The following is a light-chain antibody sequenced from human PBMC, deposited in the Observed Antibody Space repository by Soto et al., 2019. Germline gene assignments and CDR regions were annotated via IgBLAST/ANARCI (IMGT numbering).Light chain of an antibody. Sequence: EIVLTQSPGTLSLSPGERATLSCRASQSVSSSYLAWYQQKPGQAPRLLIYGASSRATGIPDRFSGSVSGTDFTLTISRLEPEDFAVYYCQQYGSSLWTFGQGTNVELK. CDR2: GAS. V-gene: IGKV3-20*01. CDR3: QQYGSSLWT. CDR1: QSVSSSY. J-gene: IGKJ1*01.